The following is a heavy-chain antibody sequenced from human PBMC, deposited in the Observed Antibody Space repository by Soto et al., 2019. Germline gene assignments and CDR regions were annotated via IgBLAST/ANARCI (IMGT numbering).Heavy chain of an antibody. Sequence: PSETLSLTCTVSGGSISSGDYYWSWIRQPPGKGMELIGYIYYSGSTYYNPSLKSRVTISVDTSKNQFSLKLSSVTAADTAVYYCARGRRGYSYGYSYFLSDWFDPWGQGTLVTVSS. J-gene: IGHJ5*02. CDR1: GGSISSGDYY. V-gene: IGHV4-30-4*01. CDR2: IYYSGST. CDR3: ARGRRGYSYGYSYFLSDWFDP. D-gene: IGHD5-18*01.